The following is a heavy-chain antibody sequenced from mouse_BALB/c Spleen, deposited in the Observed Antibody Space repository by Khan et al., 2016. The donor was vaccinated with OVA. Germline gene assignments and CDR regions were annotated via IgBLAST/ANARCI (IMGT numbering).Heavy chain of an antibody. V-gene: IGHV2-9*02. Sequence: QVQLKESGPGLVAPSQSLSITCTVSGFSLPSYGVHWVRQLPGKGLEWLGVIGTGGGTNYNSALMSRLRISKDNSKSQVFLKMNSLQTDDTAMYYCARYYGNYGWYFDVWGAGTTVTVSS. CDR2: IGTGGGT. CDR3: ARYYGNYGWYFDV. CDR1: GFSLPSYG. D-gene: IGHD2-1*01. J-gene: IGHJ1*01.